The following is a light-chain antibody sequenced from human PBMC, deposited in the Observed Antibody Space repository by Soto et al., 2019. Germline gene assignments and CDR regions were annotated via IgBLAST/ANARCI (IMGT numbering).Light chain of an antibody. Sequence: EIVLTQSPATLSLSPGERATLSCRASQSVTNSLAWYQQQPGQAPRLLIYHASNRATGVPARFSGSGSGTDYTLSISGLEPADFAVYYCQQRRTFGQGTKV. J-gene: IGKJ1*01. CDR1: QSVTNS. CDR3: QQRRT. V-gene: IGKV3-11*01. CDR2: HAS.